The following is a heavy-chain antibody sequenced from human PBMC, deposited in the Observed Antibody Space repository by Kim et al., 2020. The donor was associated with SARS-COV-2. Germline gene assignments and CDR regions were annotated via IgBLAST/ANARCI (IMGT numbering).Heavy chain of an antibody. CDR3: AKAGSVGSRVLNYYYGMDV. J-gene: IGHJ6*02. CDR2: ISGSGGST. CDR1: GFTFSSYA. D-gene: IGHD2-15*01. V-gene: IGHV3-23*01. Sequence: GGSLRLSCAASGFTFSSYAMSWVRQAPGKGLEWVSAISGSGGSTYYADSVKGRFTISRDNSKNTLYLQMNSLRAEDTAVYYCAKAGSVGSRVLNYYYGMDVWGQGTTVTVSS.